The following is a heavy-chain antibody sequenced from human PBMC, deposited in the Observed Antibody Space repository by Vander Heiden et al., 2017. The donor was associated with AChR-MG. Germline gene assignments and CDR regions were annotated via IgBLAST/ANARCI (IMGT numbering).Heavy chain of an antibody. J-gene: IGHJ4*02. CDR1: GGSFSGYY. D-gene: IGHD1-26*01. CDR2: INHSGSP. Sequence: QVQLQQWAAGLLKPSETLSLPSAVYGGSFSGYYCSGIRQPPGKGLEWIGEINHSGSPNYNPSLKSRVTISVDTSKNQFSLKLSSVTAADTAVYYCARGRSRIVGATKWRREVYFDYWGQGTLVTVSS. V-gene: IGHV4-34*01. CDR3: ARGRSRIVGATKWRREVYFDY.